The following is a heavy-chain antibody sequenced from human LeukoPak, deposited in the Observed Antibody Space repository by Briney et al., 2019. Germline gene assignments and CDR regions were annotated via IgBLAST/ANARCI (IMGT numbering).Heavy chain of an antibody. D-gene: IGHD2-2*01. CDR1: GGSISSGGYY. CDR2: IYYSGST. J-gene: IGHJ3*02. V-gene: IGHV4-31*03. CDR3: AREKGDSTSSTDALDI. Sequence: SETLSLTCTVSGGSISSGGYYWSWIRQHPGKGLEWIGYIYYSGSTYYNPSLKSRVTISVDTSKNQFSLKLSSVTAADTAVYYCAREKGDSTSSTDALDIWGQGTMVTVSS.